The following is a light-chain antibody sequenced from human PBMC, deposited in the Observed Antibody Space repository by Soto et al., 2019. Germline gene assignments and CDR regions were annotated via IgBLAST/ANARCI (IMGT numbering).Light chain of an antibody. CDR2: AAS. J-gene: IGKJ1*01. Sequence: EIVMTQSAATLSVSPGERATLSCRASQSVSSSHLAWYQHKPGQAPRLLIYAASSRATGSPDRFSGWGSGTEFTLTISSLEPEDFAVYYCQQRSNWPRTFGQGTKVDIK. CDR3: QQRSNWPRT. CDR1: QSVSSSH. V-gene: IGKV3D-20*02.